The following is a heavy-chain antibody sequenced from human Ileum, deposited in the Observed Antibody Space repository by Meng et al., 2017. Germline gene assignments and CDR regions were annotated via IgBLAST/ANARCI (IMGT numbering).Heavy chain of an antibody. CDR2: IYYRGGA. D-gene: IGHD3-22*01. CDR1: GASISSHY. V-gene: IGHV4-59*08. Sequence: QVQLQESGPGLVKPSETLALTCSVSGASISSHYWTWIRQPPGTGLEYIGYIYYRGGASYNPSLRSRVTMSVDTSKNQFSLNLSSVTAADTAVYYCARLLDSSDWGWFDPWGQGTLVTVSS. J-gene: IGHJ5*02. CDR3: ARLLDSSDWGWFDP.